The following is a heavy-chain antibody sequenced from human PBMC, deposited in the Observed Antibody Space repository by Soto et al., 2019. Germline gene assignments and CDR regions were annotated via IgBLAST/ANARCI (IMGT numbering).Heavy chain of an antibody. Sequence: EVLLVESGGGLIQPGGSLRLSCAASGFTVSSNYMSWVRQAPGKGLEWVSVIYSGGSTYYADSVKGRFTISRDNSQSTLYLQMNSRMAEDPAVYYWARNYDSTAGSAFDIWGQGTMVTVSS. V-gene: IGHV3-53*01. CDR2: IYSGGST. CDR3: ARNYDSTAGSAFDI. J-gene: IGHJ3*02. D-gene: IGHD3-22*01. CDR1: GFTVSSNY.